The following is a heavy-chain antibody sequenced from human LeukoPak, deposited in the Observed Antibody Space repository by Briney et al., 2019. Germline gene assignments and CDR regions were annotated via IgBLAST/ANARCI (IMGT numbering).Heavy chain of an antibody. CDR2: ISGSGGST. Sequence: GGSLRLSCAASGFTFSSYAMSWVRQAPGKGLEWVSAISGSGGSTYYADSVKGRFTISRDNSKNSLYLQMNSLRVEDTALYYCAKDLLWADYFGSGSYLDYWGQGILVIVSS. J-gene: IGHJ4*02. D-gene: IGHD3-10*01. CDR3: AKDLLWADYFGSGSYLDY. CDR1: GFTFSSYA. V-gene: IGHV3-23*01.